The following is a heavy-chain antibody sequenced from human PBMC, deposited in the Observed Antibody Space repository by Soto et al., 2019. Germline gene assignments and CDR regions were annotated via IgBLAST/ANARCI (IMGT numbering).Heavy chain of an antibody. J-gene: IGHJ2*01. D-gene: IGHD1-26*01. V-gene: IGHV1-3*05. CDR3: ARVGGSYYWYFDL. CDR1: GYTFTSYA. CDR2: INAGNGNT. Sequence: QVQLVQSGAEEKKPGASVKVSCKASGYTFTSYAMHWVRQAPGQRLEWMGWINAGNGNTKYSQKFQGRVTITRDTSASTAYMERSSLRSEDTAVYYCARVGGSYYWYFDLWGRGTLVTVSS.